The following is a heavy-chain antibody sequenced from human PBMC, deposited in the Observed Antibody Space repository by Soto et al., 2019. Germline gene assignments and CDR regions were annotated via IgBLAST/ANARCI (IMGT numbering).Heavy chain of an antibody. J-gene: IGHJ4*02. CDR2: ISYDGSNK. Sequence: QVQLVESGGGVVQPGRSLRLSCAASGFTFSSYAMHWVRQAPGKGLEWVAVISYDGSNKYYADSVKGRFTISRDNSKNTLYLQMNSLRAEDTAVYYCARDSGYDYVLGISSYWGQGTLVTVSS. CDR3: ARDSGYDYVLGISSY. CDR1: GFTFSSYA. V-gene: IGHV3-30-3*01. D-gene: IGHD3-16*01.